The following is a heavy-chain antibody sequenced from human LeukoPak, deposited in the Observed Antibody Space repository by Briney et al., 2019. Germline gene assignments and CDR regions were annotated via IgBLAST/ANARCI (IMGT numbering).Heavy chain of an antibody. J-gene: IGHJ6*03. Sequence: SETLSLTCTVSGGSISSYYWSWIRQPPGKGLEWIGYIYTSGSTNYNPSLKSRVTISVDTSKNQFSLKLSPVTAADTAVYYCARNYYYYYMDVWGKGTTVTVSS. CDR1: GGSISSYY. CDR2: IYTSGST. V-gene: IGHV4-4*09. CDR3: ARNYYYYYMDV.